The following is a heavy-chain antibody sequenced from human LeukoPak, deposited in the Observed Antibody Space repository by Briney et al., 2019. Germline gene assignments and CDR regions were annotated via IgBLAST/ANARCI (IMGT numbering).Heavy chain of an antibody. J-gene: IGHJ4*02. D-gene: IGHD3-10*01. Sequence: GGSLRLSCAASGFTLSNYWMHWVRQTPGKGLVWVSRVNTDGSATAYADSVKGRFTISRDNAKNTLYLQMNSLRAGDTAVYYCARETLIRGFMPDYWGQGTLVTVSS. CDR1: GFTLSNYW. CDR3: ARETLIRGFMPDY. V-gene: IGHV3-74*01. CDR2: VNTDGSAT.